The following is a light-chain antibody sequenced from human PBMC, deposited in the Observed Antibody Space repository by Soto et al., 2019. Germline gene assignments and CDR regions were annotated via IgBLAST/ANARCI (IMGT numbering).Light chain of an antibody. V-gene: IGLV1-47*01. CDR2: SKE. CDR3: AAWDDSLSGVV. J-gene: IGLJ3*02. Sequence: QSGLTQPPSASGTPGQRVTISCSGSRSNIGSNPVYWFQQFQGSAPKLLIYSKEQRPSGVPDRFSASKSGTSASLAISGLRSAHEADYYCAAWDDSLSGVVFGGGTKLTVL. CDR1: RSNIGSNP.